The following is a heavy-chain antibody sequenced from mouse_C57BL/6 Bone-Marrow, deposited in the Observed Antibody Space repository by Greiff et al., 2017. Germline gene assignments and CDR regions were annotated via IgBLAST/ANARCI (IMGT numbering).Heavy chain of an antibody. V-gene: IGHV1-63*01. Sequence: QVQLQQSGAELVRPGTSVKMSCTASGYTFTNYWIGWAKQRPGHGLEWIGDIYPGGGYTNYNEKFKGKATLTADKSASTAYMQFSSLTSEDSAIYYCARHDYDPWFAYWGQGTMVTVSA. CDR3: ARHDYDPWFAY. D-gene: IGHD2-4*01. CDR2: IYPGGGYT. J-gene: IGHJ3*01. CDR1: GYTFTNYW.